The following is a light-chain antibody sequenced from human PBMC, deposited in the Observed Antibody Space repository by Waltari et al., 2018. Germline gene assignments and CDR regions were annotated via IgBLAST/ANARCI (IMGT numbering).Light chain of an antibody. CDR3: QEYGT. J-gene: IGKJ1*01. V-gene: IGKV1-5*03. CDR2: RVS. Sequence: DSQMTQSPSTLSASVGDRVTITCRASRTLTNWLAWYQQKPGRAPKLLIFRVSTLADGVPSRCSGSASGTQFSLTITSLQPDDSATYYCQEYGTFGQGTKVEIK. CDR1: RTLTNW.